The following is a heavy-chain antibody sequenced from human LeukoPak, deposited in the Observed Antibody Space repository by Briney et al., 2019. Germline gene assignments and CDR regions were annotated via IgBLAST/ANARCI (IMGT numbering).Heavy chain of an antibody. J-gene: IGHJ4*02. CDR2: IKQDGSEK. Sequence: SGGSLRLSCAASVFPFSSYWMSWVRQAPGKGLEWVANIKQDGSEKYYVDSVKSRFTISRDNAKNSLHLQMNSLRAEDTAVYYCARDGVGASYLPNFDYWGQGTLVTVSS. CDR3: ARDGVGASYLPNFDY. D-gene: IGHD1-26*01. V-gene: IGHV3-7*01. CDR1: VFPFSSYW.